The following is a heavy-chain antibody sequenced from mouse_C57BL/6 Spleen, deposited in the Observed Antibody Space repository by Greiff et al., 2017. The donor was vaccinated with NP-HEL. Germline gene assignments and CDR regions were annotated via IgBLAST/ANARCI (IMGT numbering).Heavy chain of an antibody. V-gene: IGHV14-3*01. Sequence: DVQLVESVAELVRPGASVKLSCTASGFNIKNTYMHWVKQRPEQGLEWIGRIDPANGNTKYAPKFQGKATITADTSSNTAYLQLSSLTSEDTAIYYCARSRDYDYYAMDYWGQGTSVTVSS. CDR2: IDPANGNT. CDR3: ARSRDYDYYAMDY. CDR1: GFNIKNTY. D-gene: IGHD2-4*01. J-gene: IGHJ4*01.